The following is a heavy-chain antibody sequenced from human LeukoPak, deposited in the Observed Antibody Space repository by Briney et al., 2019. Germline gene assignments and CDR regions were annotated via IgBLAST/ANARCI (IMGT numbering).Heavy chain of an antibody. V-gene: IGHV4-59*01. CDR1: GGSISSYY. CDR3: ARVDPDSSSTLEVFDY. CDR2: IYYSGST. J-gene: IGHJ4*02. Sequence: KPSETLSLTCTVSGGSISSYYWSWIRQPPGKGLEWIGYIYYSGSTNYNPSLKRRVTISVDTSKNQSSLKLSSVTAADTAVYYCARVDPDSSSTLEVFDYWGQGTLVTVSS. D-gene: IGHD6-6*01.